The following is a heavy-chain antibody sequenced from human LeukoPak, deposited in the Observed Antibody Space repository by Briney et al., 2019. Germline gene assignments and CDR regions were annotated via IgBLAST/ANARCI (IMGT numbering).Heavy chain of an antibody. CDR1: GASISSYY. J-gene: IGHJ4*02. CDR3: ARGVTYYYDSSGPGGYYFDY. Sequence: SETLSLTCTVSGASISSYYWSWIRQPPGKGLEWIGYIYYSGSTYYNPSLKSRVTISVDTSKNQFSLKLSSVTAADTAVYYCARGVTYYYDSSGPGGYYFDYWGQGTLVTVSS. V-gene: IGHV4-59*01. D-gene: IGHD3-22*01. CDR2: IYYSGST.